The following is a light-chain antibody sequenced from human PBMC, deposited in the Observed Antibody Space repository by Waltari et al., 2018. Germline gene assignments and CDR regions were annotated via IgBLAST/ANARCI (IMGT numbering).Light chain of an antibody. CDR1: QSVSSN. V-gene: IGKV3-15*01. CDR3: HQHNSWPPLS. J-gene: IGKJ4*01. Sequence: EIVMTQSPATLSVSPGERATLSCRASQSVSSNLAWYQQKPGHAPRLLIYGASTRATGVPARFSGSGSGTDFTLTISGLQSEDYAVYFCHQHNSWPPLSFGGGTKVEIK. CDR2: GAS.